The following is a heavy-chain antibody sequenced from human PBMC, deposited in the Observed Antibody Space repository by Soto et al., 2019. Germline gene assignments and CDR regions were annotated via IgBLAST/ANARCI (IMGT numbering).Heavy chain of an antibody. D-gene: IGHD6-6*01. CDR1: GVSISSGGYY. CDR3: ARDRQDSSSTAFDI. V-gene: IGHV4-31*03. J-gene: IGHJ3*02. Sequence: TLSLTCTVSGVSISSGGYYWSWIRQHPGKGLEWIGYIYYSGSTYYNPSLKSRVTISVDTSKNQFSLKLSSVTAADTAVYYCARDRQDSSSTAFDIWGQGTMVTVSS. CDR2: IYYSGST.